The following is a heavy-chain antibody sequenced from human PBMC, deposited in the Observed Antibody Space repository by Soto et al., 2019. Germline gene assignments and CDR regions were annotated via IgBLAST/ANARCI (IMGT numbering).Heavy chain of an antibody. Sequence: QVQLVQSGAEVKKPGSSVKVSCKASGGTFSSYTISWVRQAPGQGLEWMGRIIPILGIANYAQKFQGRVTITADKXTSTAYMELSSLRSEDTAVYYCATQLGRYYYGMDVWGQGTTVTVSS. D-gene: IGHD2-2*01. CDR1: GGTFSSYT. J-gene: IGHJ6*02. CDR2: IIPILGIA. CDR3: ATQLGRYYYGMDV. V-gene: IGHV1-69*02.